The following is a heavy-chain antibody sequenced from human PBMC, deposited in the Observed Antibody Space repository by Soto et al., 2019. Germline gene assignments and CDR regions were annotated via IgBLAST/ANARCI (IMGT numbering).Heavy chain of an antibody. D-gene: IGHD2-2*01. Sequence: SSVKVSCKASGGTFSSYAISWVRQAPGQGLEWMGGIIPIFGTANYAQKFQGRVTITADESTSTAYMELSSLRSEDTAVYYRASLGTSPRTLSMDVWGQGTTVTVSS. CDR1: GGTFSSYA. J-gene: IGHJ6*02. V-gene: IGHV1-69*13. CDR3: ASLGTSPRTLSMDV. CDR2: IIPIFGTA.